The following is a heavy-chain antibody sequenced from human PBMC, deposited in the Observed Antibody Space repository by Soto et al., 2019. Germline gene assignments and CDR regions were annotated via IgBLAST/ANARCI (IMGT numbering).Heavy chain of an antibody. CDR1: GGSISGYY. CDR3: ARRRYSDWAFDY. J-gene: IGHJ4*02. CDR2: IHYSGST. V-gene: IGHV4-59*08. D-gene: IGHD3-9*01. Sequence: QVQLQESGPGLVKPSETLSLTCSVSGGSISGYYWTWIRQSPGNGLEWIGYIHYSGSTTYNSSLKSRATLSLDTSKNQVSLNLRSVPAADTAVYYCARRRYSDWAFDYWGQGTLVTVSS.